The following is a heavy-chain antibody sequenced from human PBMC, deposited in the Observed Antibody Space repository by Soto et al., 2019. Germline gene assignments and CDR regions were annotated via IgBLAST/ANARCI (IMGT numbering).Heavy chain of an antibody. J-gene: IGHJ6*02. D-gene: IGHD6-6*01. Sequence: ASVKVSCKASGGTFSSYAISWVRQAPGQGLEWMGGIIPIFGTPNYAQKFQGRVTITADESTSTAYMELSSLRSEDTAVYYCARARIAARLTYYYYGMDVWGQGTTVTVSS. CDR3: ARARIAARLTYYYYGMDV. CDR1: GGTFSSYA. CDR2: IIPIFGTP. V-gene: IGHV1-69*13.